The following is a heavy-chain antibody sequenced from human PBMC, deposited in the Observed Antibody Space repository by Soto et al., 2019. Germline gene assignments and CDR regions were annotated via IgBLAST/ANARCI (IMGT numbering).Heavy chain of an antibody. CDR3: AKDSYGSGWYYFDY. Sequence: EVQLVESGGGLVQPGRSLRLSCAASGFTFDDYAMHWVRQAPGKGLEWVSGISWNSGSIGYADSVKGRFTISRDNAKNSLYLQMNSLRAEVTALYYCAKDSYGSGWYYFDYWGQGTLVTVSS. CDR1: GFTFDDYA. V-gene: IGHV3-9*01. J-gene: IGHJ4*02. CDR2: ISWNSGSI. D-gene: IGHD6-13*01.